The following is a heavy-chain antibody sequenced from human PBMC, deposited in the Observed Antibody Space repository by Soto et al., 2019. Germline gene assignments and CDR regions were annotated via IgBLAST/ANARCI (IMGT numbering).Heavy chain of an antibody. CDR2: IKSKTDGGTT. V-gene: IGHV3-15*01. D-gene: IGHD3-10*01. CDR1: GFTFSNAW. J-gene: IGHJ4*02. CDR3: TSTRITMVRGVIPFDY. Sequence: PGGSLRLSCAASGFTFSNAWMSWVRQAPGKGLEWVGRIKSKTDGGTTDYAAPVKGRFTISRDDSKNTLYLQMNSLKTEDTAVYYCTSTRITMVRGVIPFDYWGQGTLVTVSS.